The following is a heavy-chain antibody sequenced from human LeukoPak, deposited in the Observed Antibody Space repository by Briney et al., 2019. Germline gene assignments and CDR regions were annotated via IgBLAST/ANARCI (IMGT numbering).Heavy chain of an antibody. Sequence: ASVKVSCKASGYTFTSYDINWVRQATGQGLEWMGWMNPNSGGTNYAQKFQGRVTMTRDTSISTAYMELSRLRSDDTAVYYCARVGYGDYDSALDYWGQGTLVTVSS. D-gene: IGHD4-17*01. CDR2: MNPNSGGT. J-gene: IGHJ4*02. CDR1: GYTFTSYD. V-gene: IGHV1-2*02. CDR3: ARVGYGDYDSALDY.